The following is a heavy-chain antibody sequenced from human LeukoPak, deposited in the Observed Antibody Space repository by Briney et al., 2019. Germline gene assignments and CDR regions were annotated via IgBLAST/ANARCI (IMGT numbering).Heavy chain of an antibody. Sequence: KPSETLSLTCTVSGGSMSTYYWSWIRQPPGKGLEWIGYIYYSGSTNYNPSLKSRVTISEDTSKNQFSLKLSSATAADTAVYYCARDLYVYMDVWGKGTTVTVSS. V-gene: IGHV4-59*01. CDR2: IYYSGST. J-gene: IGHJ6*03. D-gene: IGHD3-16*01. CDR3: ARDLYVYMDV. CDR1: GGSMSTYY.